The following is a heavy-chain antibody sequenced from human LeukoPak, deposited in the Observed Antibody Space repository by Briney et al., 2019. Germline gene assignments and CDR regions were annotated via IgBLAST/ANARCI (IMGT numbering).Heavy chain of an antibody. D-gene: IGHD3-22*01. V-gene: IGHV3-30*02. CDR2: IRYDGSNK. CDR3: AKDVRHYYDSSGYYYYMDV. J-gene: IGHJ6*03. Sequence: GGSLRLSCGASGFTFSTYGMHWVRQAPGKGLEWVAFIRYDGSNKYYADSVKGRFTISRDNSKNTLYLQMNSLRAEDTAVYYCAKDVRHYYDSSGYYYYMDVWGKGTTVTVSS. CDR1: GFTFSTYG.